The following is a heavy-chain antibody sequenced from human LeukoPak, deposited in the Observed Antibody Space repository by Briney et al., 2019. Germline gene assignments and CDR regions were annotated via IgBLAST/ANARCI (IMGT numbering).Heavy chain of an antibody. CDR1: RFTFSSYA. CDR2: ISDSGGST. V-gene: IGHV3-23*01. D-gene: IGHD5-18*01. J-gene: IGHJ3*02. CDR3: ARARSSYGYGDAFDI. Sequence: GGSLRLSCAASRFTFSSYAMSWVRQAPGKGLEWVSAISDSGGSTYYADSVKGRFTISRDNSKNTLYLQMNSLRAEDTAVYYCARARSSYGYGDAFDIWGQGTMVTVSS.